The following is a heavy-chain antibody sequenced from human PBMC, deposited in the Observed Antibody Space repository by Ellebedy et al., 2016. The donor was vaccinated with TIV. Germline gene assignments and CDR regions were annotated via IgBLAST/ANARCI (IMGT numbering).Heavy chain of an antibody. CDR2: ITSSGGRT. J-gene: IGHJ4*02. CDR1: GLTFSSSA. V-gene: IGHV3-23*01. CDR3: AKETRGYDLN. D-gene: IGHD5-12*01. Sequence: GESLKISXAASGLTFSSSAMSWVRQAPGKGLEWVSGITSSGGRTNYADSVKGRFTISRDNSKNTLYLQMNSLRAEDTAVYYCAKETRGYDLNWGQGTLVTVSS.